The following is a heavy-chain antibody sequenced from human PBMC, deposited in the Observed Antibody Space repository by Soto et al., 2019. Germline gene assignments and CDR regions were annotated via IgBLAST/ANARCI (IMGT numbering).Heavy chain of an antibody. CDR3: ARDLAGDYGALDT. V-gene: IGHV3-33*01. J-gene: IGHJ3*02. D-gene: IGHD3-10*01. Sequence: GGSLTLSCAPSGFSFSSYGIHWARQAPGKGLEWVAVIWYDGSNKVYADSVKGRFTISRDNSKNTLYLQMNSLRAEDTAVYYCARDLAGDYGALDTWGQGTMVTVSS. CDR2: IWYDGSNK. CDR1: GFSFSSYG.